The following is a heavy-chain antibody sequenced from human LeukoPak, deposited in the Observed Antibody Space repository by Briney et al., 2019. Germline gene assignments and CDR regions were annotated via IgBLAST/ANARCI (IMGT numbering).Heavy chain of an antibody. J-gene: IGHJ3*02. V-gene: IGHV5-51*01. CDR2: IYPGDSDT. Sequence: GESLKVSCKGSGYSFTSYWIGWVRQMSGKGLEWMGIIYPGDSDTRYSPSFQGQVTISVDKSISTAYLHWSSLKASDTAMYYCARDTPTNAFDIWGQGTMVTVSS. CDR1: GYSFTSYW. CDR3: ARDTPTNAFDI. D-gene: IGHD5-18*01.